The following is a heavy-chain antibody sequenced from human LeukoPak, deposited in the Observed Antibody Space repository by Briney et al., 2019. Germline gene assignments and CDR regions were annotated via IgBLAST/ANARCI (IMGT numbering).Heavy chain of an antibody. Sequence: GGSLRLSCAASGFTFSSYAMHWVRQAPGKGLEWVAVISYDGSNKYYADSEKGRFTISRDNSKNTLYLQMNSLRAEDTAVYYCARDEIAAAGGIYYYYGMDVWGQGTTVTVSS. J-gene: IGHJ6*02. D-gene: IGHD6-13*01. CDR1: GFTFSSYA. CDR3: ARDEIAAAGGIYYYYGMDV. CDR2: ISYDGSNK. V-gene: IGHV3-30-3*01.